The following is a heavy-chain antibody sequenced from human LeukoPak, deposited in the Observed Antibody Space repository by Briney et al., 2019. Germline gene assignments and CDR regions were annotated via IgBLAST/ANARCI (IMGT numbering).Heavy chain of an antibody. V-gene: IGHV1-69*04. CDR2: IIPILGIA. J-gene: IGHJ3*02. D-gene: IGHD4-17*01. CDR1: GGTFSSYA. CDR3: ARKPSGDYNDAFDI. Sequence: GASVKVSCKASGGTFSSYAISWVRQAPGQGLEWMGRIIPILGIANYAQKFQGRVTITADKSTSTAYMELSSLRSEDTAVYYCARKPSGDYNDAFDIWGQGTMVTVSS.